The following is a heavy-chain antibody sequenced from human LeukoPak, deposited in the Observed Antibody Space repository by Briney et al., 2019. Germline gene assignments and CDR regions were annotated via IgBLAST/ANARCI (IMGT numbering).Heavy chain of an antibody. CDR2: ISYDGSNK. V-gene: IGHV3-30*03. D-gene: IGHD2-2*03. J-gene: IGHJ3*02. CDR1: GFTFSSYG. Sequence: GGSLRLSCAVSGFTFSSYGMHWVRQAPGKGLEWVAVISYDGSNKYYADSVKGRFTISRDNSKNTLYLQMNSLRGEDTAVYYCARVDDLDAFDMWGQGTMVTVSS. CDR3: ARVDDLDAFDM.